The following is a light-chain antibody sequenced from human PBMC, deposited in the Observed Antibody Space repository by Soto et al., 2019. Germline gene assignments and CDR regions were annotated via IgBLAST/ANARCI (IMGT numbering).Light chain of an antibody. CDR2: GAS. CDR1: QSVNSSY. CDR3: QQYCSSVYP. J-gene: IGKJ2*01. Sequence: EIVLTQSPGTLSLSPGERATLSCRASQSVNSSYLAWYQQKPGQAPRLLIHGASSRATGIPDSFSGSGSGTDFTLTISRLEPEDFAVYYCQQYCSSVYPFGQGTKLEIK. V-gene: IGKV3-20*01.